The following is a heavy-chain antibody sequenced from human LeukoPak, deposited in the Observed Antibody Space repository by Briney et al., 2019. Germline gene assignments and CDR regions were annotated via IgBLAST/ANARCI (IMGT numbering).Heavy chain of an antibody. V-gene: IGHV4-59*01. CDR1: GGSISSYY. J-gene: IGHJ4*02. CDR3: ARQYCGSTACYPYFDY. CDR2: IYYSGST. Sequence: PSETLSLTCTVSGGSISSYYWSWIRQPPGKGLEWMGYIYYSGSTNYNPSLKSRVTISVDTSKNQFSLKLSSVTAADTAVYYCARQYCGSTACYPYFDYWGQGTLVTVSS. D-gene: IGHD2-2*01.